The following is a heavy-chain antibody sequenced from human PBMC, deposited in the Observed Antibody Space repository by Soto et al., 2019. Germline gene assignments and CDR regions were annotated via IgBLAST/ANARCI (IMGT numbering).Heavy chain of an antibody. Sequence: QVQLVQSGAEVKKPGSSVTVSCKASGGTFSSYALSWVRQAPGQGLEWMGGIIPIFGTANYAQKFQGRVTITADESTSTAYMELSSLRSEDTAVYYCARSKQLGPAPFDYWGQGTLVTVSS. CDR1: GGTFSSYA. CDR2: IIPIFGTA. D-gene: IGHD6-6*01. CDR3: ARSKQLGPAPFDY. V-gene: IGHV1-69*01. J-gene: IGHJ4*02.